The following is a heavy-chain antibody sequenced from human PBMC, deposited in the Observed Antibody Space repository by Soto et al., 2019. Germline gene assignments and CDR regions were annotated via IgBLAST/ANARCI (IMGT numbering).Heavy chain of an antibody. CDR1: GFTFSSYS. CDR3: AREGIAAAGTFYYYYYMDV. V-gene: IGHV3-21*01. D-gene: IGHD6-13*01. J-gene: IGHJ6*03. CDR2: ILSSSSYI. Sequence: EVQLVESGGGLVQPGGSLRLSCAASGFTFSSYSMNWVRQAPGKGLEWVSSILSSSSYIYYADSVKGRFTISRDNAKNSLYLQMNSLRAEDTAVYYCAREGIAAAGTFYYYYYMDVWGKGTTVTVSS.